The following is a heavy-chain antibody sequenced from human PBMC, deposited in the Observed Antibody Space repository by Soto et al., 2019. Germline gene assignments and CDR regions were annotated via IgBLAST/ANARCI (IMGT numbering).Heavy chain of an antibody. D-gene: IGHD6-6*01. CDR1: GFTFSSYA. Sequence: GGSLRLSCAASGFTFSSYAMSWVRQAPGKGLEWVSTIRDSGGSTYYADSVKGRFTISRDNSKNTLYLQMNSLRAEDTAIYYCARVKSYSTSSGSGYWGQGTLVTVSS. V-gene: IGHV3-23*01. J-gene: IGHJ4*02. CDR2: IRDSGGST. CDR3: ARVKSYSTSSGSGY.